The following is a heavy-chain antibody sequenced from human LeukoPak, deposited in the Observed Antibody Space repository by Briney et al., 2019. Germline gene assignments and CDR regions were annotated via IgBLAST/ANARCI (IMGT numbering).Heavy chain of an antibody. CDR1: GGSISSYY. J-gene: IGHJ3*02. CDR2: IYYSGST. CDR3: AGRDYYDSSGYHDAFDI. D-gene: IGHD3-22*01. V-gene: IGHV4-59*01. Sequence: SETLSLTCTVSGGSISSYYWSWIRQPPGKGLEWIGYIYYSGSTNYNPSLKSRVTISVVTSKNQFSLKLSSVTAADTAVYYCAGRDYYDSSGYHDAFDIWGQGTMVTVSS.